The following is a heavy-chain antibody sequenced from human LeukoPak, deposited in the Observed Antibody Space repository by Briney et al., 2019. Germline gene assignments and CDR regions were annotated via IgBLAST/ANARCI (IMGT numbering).Heavy chain of an antibody. CDR2: IYHSGST. J-gene: IGHJ6*03. CDR3: ARVHFFVVAPYYYYMDV. Sequence: PSETLSLTCAVYGGSFSGYYWSWIRQPPGKGLEWIGEIYHSGSTNYNPSLKSRVTISVDTSKNQFSLKLISVTAADTAVYYCARVHFFVVAPYYYYMDVWGKGTTVTVSS. V-gene: IGHV4-34*01. CDR1: GGSFSGYY. D-gene: IGHD3-3*01.